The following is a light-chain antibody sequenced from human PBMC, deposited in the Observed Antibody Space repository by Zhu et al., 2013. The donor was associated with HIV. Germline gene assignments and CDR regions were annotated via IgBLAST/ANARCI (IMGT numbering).Light chain of an antibody. CDR3: QHVNSNAA. J-gene: IGKJ3*01. V-gene: IGKV1-9*01. CDR2: AAS. CDR1: QDIDRY. Sequence: DIQLTQSPSLLSASVGDRVTITCRASQDIDRYLAWYQQTPGKAPTLLVYAASTTQSGVPSRFSGSGSGTEFSLTISSLQPEDFATYYCQHVNSNAAFGPGTKVDV.